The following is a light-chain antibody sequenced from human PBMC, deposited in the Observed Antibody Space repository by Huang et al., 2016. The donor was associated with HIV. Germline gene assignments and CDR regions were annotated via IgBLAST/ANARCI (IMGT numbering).Light chain of an antibody. CDR2: GAS. CDR3: QQYDNPPTT. Sequence: EIIMTQFPATLSVSPGERATLSCRASQSVGTQSAWYQQKPGQAPRLLIFGASNRATGIPARFSGSGSGTEFTLTISNLQSEDFAVYYCQQYDNPPTTFGPGTKVDV. J-gene: IGKJ3*01. CDR1: QSVGTQ. V-gene: IGKV3-15*01.